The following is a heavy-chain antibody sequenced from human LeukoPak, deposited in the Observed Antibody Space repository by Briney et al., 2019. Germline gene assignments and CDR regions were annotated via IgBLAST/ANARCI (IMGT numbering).Heavy chain of an antibody. Sequence: GGSQRLSCAASGFTFSSYSMNWVRQAPGKGQEWVSCIRSSSSYIYYADSVKGRFTISRDNAKNSLYLQMNSLSAEDTAVYYCARDRPSSGWYGELDYWGQGTLVTVSS. J-gene: IGHJ4*02. CDR1: GFTFSSYS. CDR2: IRSSSSYI. V-gene: IGHV3-21*03. D-gene: IGHD6-19*01. CDR3: ARDRPSSGWYGELDY.